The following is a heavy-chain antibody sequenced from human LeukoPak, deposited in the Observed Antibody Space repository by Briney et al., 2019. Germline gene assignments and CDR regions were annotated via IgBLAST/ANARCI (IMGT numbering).Heavy chain of an antibody. J-gene: IGHJ4*02. V-gene: IGHV3-23*01. CDR3: AKDRYSYAFEYSDS. CDR2: ISGSAHKI. Sequence: GGSLRLSCVASGITFSNYAVSWVRQAPEKGLDWVSVISGSAHKIRYADSVKGRFTISRDNSKNTLSLQVSSLRTEDTAVYYCAKDRYSYAFEYSDSWGQGTLVTVSS. CDR1: GITFSNYA. D-gene: IGHD5-18*01.